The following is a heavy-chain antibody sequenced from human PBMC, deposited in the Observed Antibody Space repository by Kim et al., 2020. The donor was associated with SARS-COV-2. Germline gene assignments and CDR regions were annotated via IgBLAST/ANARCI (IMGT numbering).Heavy chain of an antibody. CDR1: GDSVSSISAS. D-gene: IGHD2-2*01. V-gene: IGHV6-1*01. CDR2: TYYRSEWYN. Sequence: SQTLSLTCAISGDSVSSISASWHWIRQSPSRGLEWLGRTYYRSEWYNDYAVSVKSRITIKSDTSKNQFSLQMNSVTPEDTAVYYCARKTTTSCLDVWGQGTTVTVSS. J-gene: IGHJ6*02. CDR3: ARKTTTSCLDV.